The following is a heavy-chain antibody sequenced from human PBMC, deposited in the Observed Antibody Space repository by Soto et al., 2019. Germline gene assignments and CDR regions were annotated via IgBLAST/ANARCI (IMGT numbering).Heavy chain of an antibody. CDR3: ARVNKQWLGPILSLNNWFDP. CDR1: GGSFSGYY. V-gene: IGHV4-34*01. Sequence: SETLSLTCAVYGGSFSGYYWSWIRQPPGKGLEWIGEINHSGSTNYNPSHKSQVTISVDTSKNQFSLKLSSVTAADTAVYYCARVNKQWLGPILSLNNWFDPWGQGTLVTVSS. D-gene: IGHD6-19*01. J-gene: IGHJ5*02. CDR2: INHSGST.